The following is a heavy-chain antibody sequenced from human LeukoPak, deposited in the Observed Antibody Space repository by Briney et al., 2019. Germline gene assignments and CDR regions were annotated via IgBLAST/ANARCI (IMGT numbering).Heavy chain of an antibody. Sequence: ASVKVSCKASEYTLTSYYLHWVRQAPGQGLEWMATINPSGGSTSHAQKFQGRVTMTRDTSASTVYMELSSLRSEDTAVYYCASVYKHGMDVWGQGTTVTVSS. D-gene: IGHD5-24*01. J-gene: IGHJ6*02. V-gene: IGHV1-46*01. CDR2: INPSGGST. CDR1: EYTLTSYY. CDR3: ASVYKHGMDV.